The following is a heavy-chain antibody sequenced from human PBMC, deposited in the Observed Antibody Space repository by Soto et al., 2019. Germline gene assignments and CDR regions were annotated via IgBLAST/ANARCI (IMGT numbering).Heavy chain of an antibody. V-gene: IGHV3-23*01. CDR3: AKGRAWVPPPTFDY. CDR1: GFTFSSYE. Sequence: GGSLRLPGAASGFTFSSYERNWVRQAPGKGLEWVSSISGSGDNTYCADSVKGGCSISRDNSKHTLYLQMNSLRAAHTAVYYCAKGRAWVPPPTFDYWGQGTLVTVSS. CDR2: ISGSGDNT. D-gene: IGHD3-10*01. J-gene: IGHJ4*02.